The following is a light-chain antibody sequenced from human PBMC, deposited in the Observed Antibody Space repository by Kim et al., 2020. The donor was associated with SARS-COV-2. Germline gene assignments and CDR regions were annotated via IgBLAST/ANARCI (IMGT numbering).Light chain of an antibody. CDR1: SGNIAANH. Sequence: KTVTISCTRSSGNIAANHVQWYQQRPGSAPNTVIYEHDQRPSGVPDRFSGSIDSSSNSASLRISGLKTEDEADYYCQSYDSSSHVVFGGGTQLTVL. CDR3: QSYDSSSHVV. J-gene: IGLJ2*01. V-gene: IGLV6-57*03. CDR2: EHD.